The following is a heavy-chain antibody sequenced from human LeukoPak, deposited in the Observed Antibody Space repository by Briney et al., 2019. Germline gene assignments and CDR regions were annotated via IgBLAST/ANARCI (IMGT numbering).Heavy chain of an antibody. J-gene: IGHJ4*02. CDR1: GASIRSHH. CDR3: ARSGDSSAYCSC. Sequence: PSETLSLTCTVSGASIRSHHWTWIRQPPGKGLEWIGNVYYVGSTSYSPSLKSRVTISLDTSKNQFSLEMNSVAAADTAVYYCARSGDSSAYCSCWGQGILATVSS. D-gene: IGHD3-22*01. CDR2: VYYVGST. V-gene: IGHV4-59*11.